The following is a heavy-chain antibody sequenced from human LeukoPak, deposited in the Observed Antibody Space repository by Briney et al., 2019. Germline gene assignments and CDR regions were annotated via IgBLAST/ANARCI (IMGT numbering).Heavy chain of an antibody. J-gene: IGHJ6*02. CDR3: ARDLGGSKGGLDV. V-gene: IGHV3-48*02. CDR2: ISRDSAAK. CDR1: GFTFNDFG. D-gene: IGHD3-16*01. Sequence: GGSLTLSCTASGFTFNDFGMNWVRQAPGTGLDWVSYISRDSAAKRYADSVKGRFTISRDKAKNSLYLQMNSLRDEDTAVYFCARDLGGSKGGLDVWGQGTTVTVSS.